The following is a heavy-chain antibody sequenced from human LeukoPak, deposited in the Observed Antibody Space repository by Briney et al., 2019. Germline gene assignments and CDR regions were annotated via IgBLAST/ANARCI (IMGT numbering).Heavy chain of an antibody. CDR1: GLTFSNAW. J-gene: IGHJ4*02. Sequence: GGSLRLSCAASGLTFSNAWMSWVRQAPEKGLEWVANIKEDGSEIHYVASVKGRLTISRHNAENSLYLQMDSLRAEDTAVYYCARSGSDFDYWGQGTLVTVSS. V-gene: IGHV3-7*01. D-gene: IGHD1-26*01. CDR2: IKEDGSEI. CDR3: ARSGSDFDY.